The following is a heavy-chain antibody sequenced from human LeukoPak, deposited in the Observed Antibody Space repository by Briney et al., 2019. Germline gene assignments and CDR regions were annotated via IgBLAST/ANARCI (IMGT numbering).Heavy chain of an antibody. CDR1: GGSISSYY. V-gene: IGHV4-59*01. J-gene: IGHJ4*02. D-gene: IGHD6-13*01. Sequence: ASETLSLTCTVSGGSISSYYWSWIRQPPGKGLEWIGYIYYSGSTNYNPSLKSRVTISVDTSKNQFSLKLSSVTAADTAVYYCARETAGAGSRPFDYWGQGTLVTVSS. CDR2: IYYSGST. CDR3: ARETAGAGSRPFDY.